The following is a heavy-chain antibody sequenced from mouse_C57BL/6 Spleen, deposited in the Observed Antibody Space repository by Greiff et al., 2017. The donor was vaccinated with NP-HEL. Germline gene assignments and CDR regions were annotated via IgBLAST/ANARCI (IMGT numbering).Heavy chain of an antibody. V-gene: IGHV1-54*01. CDR3: ARSRDYYASYAMDY. Sequence: QVQLQQSGAELVRPGTSVKVSCKASGYAFTNYLIEWVKQRPGQGLEWIGVINPGSGGTNYNEKFKGKATLTADKSSSTAYMQLSSLTSEDSAVYFCARSRDYYASYAMDYWGQGTSVTVSS. CDR2: INPGSGGT. CDR1: GYAFTNYL. D-gene: IGHD1-1*01. J-gene: IGHJ4*01.